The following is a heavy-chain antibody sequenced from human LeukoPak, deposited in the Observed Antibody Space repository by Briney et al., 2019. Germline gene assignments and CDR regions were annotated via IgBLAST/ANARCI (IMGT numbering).Heavy chain of an antibody. V-gene: IGHV4-34*01. J-gene: IGHJ5*02. CDR2: INHSGST. CDR1: GGSFSGYY. CDR3: ASYTPPNWFDP. D-gene: IGHD3-16*01. Sequence: SETLSLTCAVYGGSFSGYYWSWIRQPPGKGLEWIGEINHSGSTNYNPSLKSRVTISVDTSKNQFSLKLSSVTAADTAVYYCASYTPPNWFDPWGQGTLVTVSS.